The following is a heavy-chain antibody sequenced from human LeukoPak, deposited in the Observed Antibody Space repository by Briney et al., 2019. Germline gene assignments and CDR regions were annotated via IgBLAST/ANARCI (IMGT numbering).Heavy chain of an antibody. Sequence: SETLSLTCTVSGGSISSYYWSWTRQPAGKGLEWIGRIYTSGSTNYNPSLKSRVTMSVDTSKNQFSLKLSSVTAADTAVYYCARDKHYGSGSPYYYYYYMDVWGKGTTVTVSS. D-gene: IGHD3-10*01. V-gene: IGHV4-4*07. CDR3: ARDKHYGSGSPYYYYYYMDV. CDR1: GGSISSYY. CDR2: IYTSGST. J-gene: IGHJ6*03.